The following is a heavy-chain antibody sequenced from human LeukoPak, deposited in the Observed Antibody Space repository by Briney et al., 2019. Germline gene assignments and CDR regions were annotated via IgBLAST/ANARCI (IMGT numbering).Heavy chain of an antibody. CDR3: ARASMVRGVILLPFDY. Sequence: SETLSLTCTVSGGSISSYYWSWIRQPPGKGLEWIGYIYNSGSTKYNPSLKSRVTISVDTSKNQFSLKLNSVTAADTAVYYCARASMVRGVILLPFDYWGQGTLVTVSS. V-gene: IGHV4-59*01. D-gene: IGHD3-10*01. CDR1: GGSISSYY. J-gene: IGHJ4*02. CDR2: IYNSGST.